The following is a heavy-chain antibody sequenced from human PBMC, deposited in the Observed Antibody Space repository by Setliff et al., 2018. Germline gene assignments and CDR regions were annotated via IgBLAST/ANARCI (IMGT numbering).Heavy chain of an antibody. D-gene: IGHD5-12*01. CDR3: ARHRVGNSGYAIPILDF. J-gene: IGHJ4*02. V-gene: IGHV5-51*01. Sequence: PGESLKISCESSGYSFPSYWIGWVRQMPGKGLEWMVSVYPGDSDTRYSPSFQGQVTISADKSITTAYLQWSSLKASDTAIYYCARHRVGNSGYAIPILDFWGQGALVTVSS. CDR2: VYPGDSDT. CDR1: GYSFPSYW.